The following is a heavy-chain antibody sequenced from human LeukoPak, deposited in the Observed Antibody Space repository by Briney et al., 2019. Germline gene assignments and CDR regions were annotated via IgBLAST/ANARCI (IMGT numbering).Heavy chain of an antibody. V-gene: IGHV3-30*02. CDR2: IRYDGSNK. D-gene: IGHD2-15*01. Sequence: GGSLRLSCAASGFTFSSYGMHGVRQAPGKGLEWVAFIRYDGSNKYYADSVKGRFTISRDNSKNTLYLQMNSLRAEDTAVYYCATSPYIVVVVATTRAKFDIWGQGTMVTVSS. CDR3: ATSPYIVVVVATTRAKFDI. J-gene: IGHJ3*02. CDR1: GFTFSSYG.